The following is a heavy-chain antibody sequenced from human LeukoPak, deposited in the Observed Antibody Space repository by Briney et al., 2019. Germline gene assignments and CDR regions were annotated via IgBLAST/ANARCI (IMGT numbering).Heavy chain of an antibody. J-gene: IGHJ4*02. V-gene: IGHV1-2*02. Sequence: ASVKVSCKASGYTFTGYYMHWVRQAPGQGLEWMGWINPNSGGTNYAQKFQGRVTMTRDTSISTAYMELSRLRSDDTAVYYCARGFFYYDGSGQKPRDFDYWGQGTLVIVSS. CDR1: GYTFTGYY. CDR2: INPNSGGT. D-gene: IGHD3-22*01. CDR3: ARGFFYYDGSGQKPRDFDY.